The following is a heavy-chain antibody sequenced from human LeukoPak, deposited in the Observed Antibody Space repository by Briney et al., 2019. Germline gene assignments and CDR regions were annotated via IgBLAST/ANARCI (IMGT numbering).Heavy chain of an antibody. Sequence: PGGSLRLSCAASGFTFSSYGMHWVRQAPGKGLEWVAVISYDGSNKYYADSVKGRFTISRDNAKNSLYLQMNSLRAEDTAVYYCGREYDDLADYWGQGTLVTVSS. CDR1: GFTFSSYG. CDR3: GREYDDLADY. V-gene: IGHV3-30*03. CDR2: ISYDGSNK. J-gene: IGHJ4*02. D-gene: IGHD1-1*01.